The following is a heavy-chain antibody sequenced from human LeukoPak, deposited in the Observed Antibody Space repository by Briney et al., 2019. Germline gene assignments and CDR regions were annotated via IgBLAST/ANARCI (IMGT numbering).Heavy chain of an antibody. CDR1: GYSFTSYW. J-gene: IGHJ4*02. CDR2: IYPGDSDT. D-gene: IGHD3-10*01. Sequence: GESLKISCKGSGYSFTSYWIGWVRQMPGKGLEWMGIIYPGDSDTRYSPSFQGQVTISADKSISTAYLQWSSLKASDTAMYYCARLRAPDAKKKFGALDYWGQGTLVTVSS. V-gene: IGHV5-51*01. CDR3: ARLRAPDAKKKFGALDY.